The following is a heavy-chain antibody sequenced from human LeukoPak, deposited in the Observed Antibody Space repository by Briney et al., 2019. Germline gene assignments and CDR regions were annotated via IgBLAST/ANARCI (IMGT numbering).Heavy chain of an antibody. CDR3: ARTPSDRDYVALFDY. CDR1: GGSISSGGYY. V-gene: IGHV4-31*03. J-gene: IGHJ4*02. Sequence: ESGPGLVKPSETLSLTCTVSGGSISSGGYYWSWIRQHPGKGLEWIGYIYYSGSTYYNPSLKSRVTISVDTSKNQFSLKLSSVTAADTAVYYCARTPSDRDYVALFDYWGQGTLVTVSS. CDR2: IYYSGST. D-gene: IGHD4-17*01.